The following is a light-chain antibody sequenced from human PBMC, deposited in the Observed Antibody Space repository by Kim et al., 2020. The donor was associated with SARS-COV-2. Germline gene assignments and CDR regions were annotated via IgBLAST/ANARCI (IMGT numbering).Light chain of an antibody. CDR2: DVN. CDR1: SSEVGGYNY. CDR3: CSYAGTYSNWV. Sequence: QSALTQPRSVSGSPGQSVTISCTGTSSEVGGYNYVSWYQQHPGKAPKLMIYDVNKRPSGVPDRFSGSKSGNTASLTISGLQAEDEAHYYCCSYAGTYSNWVFGGGTKLTVL. V-gene: IGLV2-11*01. J-gene: IGLJ3*02.